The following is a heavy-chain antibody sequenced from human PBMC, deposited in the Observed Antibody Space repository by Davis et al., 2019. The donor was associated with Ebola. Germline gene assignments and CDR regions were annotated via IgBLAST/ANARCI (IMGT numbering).Heavy chain of an antibody. D-gene: IGHD5-18*01. CDR1: GGSVSSGSYY. Sequence: MPSETLSLTCTVSGGSVSSGSYYWTWIRQPPEKGLEWIGEIYHSGSTNYNPSLESRVTISVDKSKNQFSLKLSSVTAADTAVYYCARYPRGYSYGLIDYWGQGTLVTVSS. V-gene: IGHV4-61*01. J-gene: IGHJ4*02. CDR3: ARYPRGYSYGLIDY. CDR2: IYHSGST.